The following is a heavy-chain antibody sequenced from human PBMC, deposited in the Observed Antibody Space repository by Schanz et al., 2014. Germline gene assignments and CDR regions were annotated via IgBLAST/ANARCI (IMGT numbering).Heavy chain of an antibody. D-gene: IGHD5-12*01. J-gene: IGHJ4*02. CDR1: GFTFSSYA. CDR3: ASPSGYSDYGTYFDF. CDR2: LSNDGSIK. Sequence: QVQLQFWGGGVQPGRSLRLSCAASGFTFSSYAILRVRQAPGKGLEWVALLSNDGSIKYYADSVEGRFTISRDNSRNTLYLQMNSLRTEDTAVYYCASPSGYSDYGTYFDFWGQGTLVTVSS. V-gene: IGHV3-30-3*01.